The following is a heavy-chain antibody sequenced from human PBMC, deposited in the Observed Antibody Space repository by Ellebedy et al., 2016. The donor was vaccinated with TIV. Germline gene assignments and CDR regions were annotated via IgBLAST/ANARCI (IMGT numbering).Heavy chain of an antibody. CDR2: VSDDGREK. CDR1: GFTLSDYP. J-gene: IGHJ4*02. CDR3: VRGRNTVNSPFFDY. V-gene: IGHV3-30*01. Sequence: GESLKISCAASGFTLSDYPMAWVRQVPGKGPEWLASVSDDGREKYFSDSVKCRVTTSRDNSQNMVYLRMNSLGAEDTAVYYCVRGRNTVNSPFFDYWGQGTLVTVSS. D-gene: IGHD4-17*01.